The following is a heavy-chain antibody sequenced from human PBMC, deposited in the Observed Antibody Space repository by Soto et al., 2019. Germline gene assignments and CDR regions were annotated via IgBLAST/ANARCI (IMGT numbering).Heavy chain of an antibody. V-gene: IGHV3-30*18. CDR1: GLTFRNFG. CDR2: ISYDGSNK. CDR3: ANEGEYYDTRGYPVDY. J-gene: IGHJ4*02. Sequence: QVQLVESGGGVVQPGRSLRLSCAASGLTFRNFGVHWVRQAPGKGLEWVAYISYDGSNKHYVDSVKGRLTISRDNYKNTVYLQMNSLRVEDTAVYYCANEGEYYDTRGYPVDYWGQGTLVTVSS. D-gene: IGHD3-22*01.